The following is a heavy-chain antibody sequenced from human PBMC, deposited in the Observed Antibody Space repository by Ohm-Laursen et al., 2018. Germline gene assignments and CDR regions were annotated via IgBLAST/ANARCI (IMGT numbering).Heavy chain of an antibody. CDR2: IRSKPYGGTT. CDR1: GFTFGDYA. D-gene: IGHD3-22*01. CDR3: TRGEDYYDSVGYSPLDF. V-gene: IGHV3-49*04. J-gene: IGHJ4*02. Sequence: SLRLSCTASGFTFGDYAMSWVRQAPGKGLEWVGFIRSKPYGGTTEYAASVKGRFTISRDDSKSIAYLQMNSLKTEDTAVYYCTRGEDYYDSVGYSPLDFWGQGTLVTVSS.